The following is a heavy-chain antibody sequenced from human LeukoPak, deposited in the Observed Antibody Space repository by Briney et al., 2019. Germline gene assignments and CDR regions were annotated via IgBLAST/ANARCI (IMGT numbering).Heavy chain of an antibody. CDR3: ARGFMRELLDY. D-gene: IGHD1-26*01. Sequence: SQTLSLTCTVSGGSISSGGYYWSWIRQHPGKGLEWIGYIYYSGSTHYNPSLKSRVTISVDTSKNQFSLKLSSVTAADTAVYYCARGFMRELLDYWGQGTLVTVSS. CDR1: GGSISSGGYY. J-gene: IGHJ4*02. V-gene: IGHV4-31*03. CDR2: IYYSGST.